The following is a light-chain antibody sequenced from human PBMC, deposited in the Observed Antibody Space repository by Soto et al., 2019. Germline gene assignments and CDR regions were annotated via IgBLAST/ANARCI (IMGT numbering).Light chain of an antibody. V-gene: IGKV3-20*01. CDR3: QQYGSSPPT. Sequence: EIVLTQSPGTLSLSPGERATLSCRVSQNVDSNYLAWYQQKPGQAPRIIIFGASGRATGIPDRFSGSGSGTDFTLTISRLEPEDFALYYCQQYGSSPPTFGQGTKVDI. CDR1: QNVDSNY. J-gene: IGKJ1*01. CDR2: GAS.